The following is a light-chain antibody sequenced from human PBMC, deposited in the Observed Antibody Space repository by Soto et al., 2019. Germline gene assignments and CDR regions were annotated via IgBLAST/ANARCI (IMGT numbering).Light chain of an antibody. V-gene: IGKV1-8*01. CDR3: QQYNTYST. Sequence: AIRMTQSPSSFSGSTGDRFSITCRATQDIGTYLAWYQQIPGKAPKLLIYDASTLQTGVPSRFSGSGSGTDFTLTISSLQPDDFATYYCQQYNTYSTFGQGTRLEIK. CDR2: DAS. CDR1: QDIGTY. J-gene: IGKJ5*01.